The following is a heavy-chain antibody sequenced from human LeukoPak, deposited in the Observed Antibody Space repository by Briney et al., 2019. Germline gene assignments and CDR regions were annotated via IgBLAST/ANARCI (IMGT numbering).Heavy chain of an antibody. D-gene: IGHD6-19*01. J-gene: IGHJ4*02. CDR2: TYPGDSDT. Sequence: GDSLKISCKGSGYSFAIYWIAWVRQMPGKGLEFMGVTYPGDSDTRYSPSFQGQVTISADKSINTAFLQWSSLKASDAAMYYCARQDGSGLYYFDYWGQGTLVTVSS. V-gene: IGHV5-51*01. CDR1: GYSFAIYW. CDR3: ARQDGSGLYYFDY.